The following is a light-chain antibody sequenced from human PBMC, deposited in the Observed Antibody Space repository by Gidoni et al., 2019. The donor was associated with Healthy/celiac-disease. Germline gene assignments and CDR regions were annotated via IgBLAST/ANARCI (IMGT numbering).Light chain of an antibody. CDR1: QSVSSY. CDR2: DAS. J-gene: IGKJ2*01. CDR3: QQRSNWPPMYT. Sequence: EIVFTQSPATLSLSPGERATLSCRASQSVSSYLAWYQQKPGQAPRLLIYDASNRATGIPARCSGSGSGTDFTLTISSLEPEDFAVYYCQQRSNWPPMYTVGQGTKLEIK. V-gene: IGKV3-11*01.